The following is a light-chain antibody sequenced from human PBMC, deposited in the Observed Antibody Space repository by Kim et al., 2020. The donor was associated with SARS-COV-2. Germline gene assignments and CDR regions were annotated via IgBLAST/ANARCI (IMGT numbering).Light chain of an antibody. V-gene: IGLV4-69*01. CDR1: SGHSRYA. CDR2: LNSDGRH. J-gene: IGLJ2*01. Sequence: SVELTRTLSSGHSRYAVAWHQQQPEKDPRYLMKLNSDGRHSKGDGIPDRFSGSSSGAERYLPISSLQSEDEADYYCQTWGTGIVVFGGGTQLTVL. CDR3: QTWGTGIVV.